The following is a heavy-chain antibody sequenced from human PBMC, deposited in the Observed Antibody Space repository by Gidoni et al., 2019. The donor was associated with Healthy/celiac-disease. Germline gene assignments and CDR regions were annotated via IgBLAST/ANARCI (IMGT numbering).Heavy chain of an antibody. J-gene: IGHJ6*02. CDR2: IYYSGST. CDR1: GGSISSYY. V-gene: IGHV4-59*08. CDR3: ARTTPLVFGVVKTPYYYYGMDV. Sequence: QVQLQESGPGLVKPSETLSLTCTVSGGSISSYYWSWIRQPPGKGLEWIGYIYYSGSTNYNPSLKSRVTISVDTSKTQFSLKLSSVTAADTAVYYCARTTPLVFGVVKTPYYYYGMDVWGQGTTVTVSS. D-gene: IGHD3-3*01.